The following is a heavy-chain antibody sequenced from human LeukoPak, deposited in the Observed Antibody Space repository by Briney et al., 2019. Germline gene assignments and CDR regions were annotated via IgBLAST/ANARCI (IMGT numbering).Heavy chain of an antibody. D-gene: IGHD3-22*01. CDR2: ISGSGGST. CDR3: AKMGSSGYYYGYYFDY. CDR1: GFTFSSYG. V-gene: IGHV3-23*01. Sequence: GGSLRLSCAASGFTFSSYGMSWVRQAPGKGLEWVSAISGSGGSTHYADSVKGRFTISRDNSKNTLYLQMNSLRAEDTAVYYCAKMGSSGYYYGYYFDYWGQGTLVTVSS. J-gene: IGHJ4*02.